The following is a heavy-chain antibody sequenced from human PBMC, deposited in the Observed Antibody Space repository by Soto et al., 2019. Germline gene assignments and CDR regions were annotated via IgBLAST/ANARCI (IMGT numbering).Heavy chain of an antibody. J-gene: IGHJ6*02. D-gene: IGHD2-2*01. V-gene: IGHV3-30*18. CDR1: GFTFSSYG. CDR2: ISYDGSNK. Sequence: GGSLRLSCAASGFTFSSYGMHWVRQAPGKGLEWVAVISYDGSNKYYADSVKGRFTVSRDNSKNTLYLQMNSLRAGDTAVYYCAKAHCSSTSCYPNYYYYYGMDVWGQGTTVTVSS. CDR3: AKAHCSSTSCYPNYYYYYGMDV.